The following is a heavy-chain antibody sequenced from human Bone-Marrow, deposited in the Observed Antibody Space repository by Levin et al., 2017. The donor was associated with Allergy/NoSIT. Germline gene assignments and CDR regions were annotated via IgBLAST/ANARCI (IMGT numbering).Heavy chain of an antibody. D-gene: IGHD3-22*01. CDR2: ITSSGDST. V-gene: IGHV3-48*02. Sequence: GGSLRLSCAASGFTFRHYTMNWVRQAPGKGLEWVSCITSSGDSTYFADSVKGRFTISRDNAKNSLYLQLNRLRDEDTAMYYCARDPERGYYDSSGYSGDHWGQGTLVTVSS. J-gene: IGHJ4*02. CDR1: GFTFRHYT. CDR3: ARDPERGYYDSSGYSGDH.